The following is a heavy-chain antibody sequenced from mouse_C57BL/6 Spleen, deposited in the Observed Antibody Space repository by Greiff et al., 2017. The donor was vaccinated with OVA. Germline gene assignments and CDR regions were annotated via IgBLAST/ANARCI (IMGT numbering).Heavy chain of an antibody. V-gene: IGHV10-3*01. Sequence: GGGLVQPKGSLKLSCAASGFTFNTYAMQWVRQAPGKGLDWVARIRSNSSNYATYYAYSVKDRGTSTRDDSQSMLYLQMNNLKTEYTAMYYCVRERDYYGSSPYAMDYWGQGTSVTVSS. CDR2: IRSNSSNYAT. J-gene: IGHJ4*01. CDR3: VRERDYYGSSPYAMDY. D-gene: IGHD1-1*01. CDR1: GFTFNTYA.